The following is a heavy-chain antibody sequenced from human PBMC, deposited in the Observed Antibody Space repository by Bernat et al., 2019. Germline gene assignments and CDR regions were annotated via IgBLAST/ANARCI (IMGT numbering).Heavy chain of an antibody. CDR2: ISSSSSTI. CDR1: GFTFSSYS. CDR3: ARAPYYYDSSGPNWFDP. V-gene: IGHV3-48*01. J-gene: IGHJ5*02. D-gene: IGHD3-22*01. Sequence: EVQLVESGGGLVQPGGSLRLSCVASGFTFSSYSMNWVRQAPGKGLEWVSYISSSSSTIYYADSVKGRFTISRDNAKNSLYLQMNSLRAEDTAVYYCARAPYYYDSSGPNWFDPWGQGTLVTVSS.